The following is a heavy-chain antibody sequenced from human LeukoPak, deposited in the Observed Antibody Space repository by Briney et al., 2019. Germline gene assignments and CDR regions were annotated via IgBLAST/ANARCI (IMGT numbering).Heavy chain of an antibody. J-gene: IGHJ4*02. D-gene: IGHD3-3*01. V-gene: IGHV3-9*01. CDR2: ISWNSGSI. CDR3: AKDRTYYDFWSGPSISYYFDY. Sequence: GGSLRLSCAASGFTFSSYWMSWVRQAPGKGLEWVSGISWNSGSIGYADSVKGRFTISRDNAKNSLYLQMNSLRAEDTALYYCAKDRTYYDFWSGPSISYYFDYWGQGTLVTVSS. CDR1: GFTFSSYW.